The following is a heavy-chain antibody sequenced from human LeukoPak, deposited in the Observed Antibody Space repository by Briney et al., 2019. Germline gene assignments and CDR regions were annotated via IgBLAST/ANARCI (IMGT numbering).Heavy chain of an antibody. J-gene: IGHJ4*02. CDR1: GGSFSGYY. CDR2: INHSGST. D-gene: IGHD6-13*01. Sequence: ASETLSLTCAVYGGSFSGYYWSWIRQPPGKGLEWIGEINHSGSTNYNPSLKSRVTISVDTSKNQFSLKLSSVTAADTAVYYYARTQYSSSWYVRYYFDYWGQGTLVTVSS. CDR3: ARTQYSSSWYVRYYFDY. V-gene: IGHV4-34*01.